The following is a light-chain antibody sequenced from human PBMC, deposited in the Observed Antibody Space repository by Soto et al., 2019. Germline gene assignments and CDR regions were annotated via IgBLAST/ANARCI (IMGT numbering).Light chain of an antibody. V-gene: IGLV2-14*01. J-gene: IGLJ1*01. CDR2: DVS. CDR1: SSDVGGYRY. Sequence: QSALTQPASVSGSPGQSITISCTGTSSDVGGYRYVSWYQQHPGKAPKLMIYDVSNRPSGVSNRFAGSKSGNTASLTISGLQAEDEADYYCSSYTSSSTLGVFGTGTKLPVL. CDR3: SSYTSSSTLGV.